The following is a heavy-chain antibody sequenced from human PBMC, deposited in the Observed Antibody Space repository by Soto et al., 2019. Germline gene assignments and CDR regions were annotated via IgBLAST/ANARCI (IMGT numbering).Heavy chain of an antibody. D-gene: IGHD3-16*01. V-gene: IGHV3-23*01. CDR2: ISGGDGSP. J-gene: IGHJ4*02. CDR3: AKWHTYNYDSLAFSGFDC. Sequence: SLRLSCVASAFPFISYSLTWVRQAPGKGLEWVSAISGGDGSPSYADSVKGRFTISRDNSKNTLCLHMNSLRADDTAAYYCAKWHTYNYDSLAFSGFDCWGQGTQVTVSS. CDR1: AFPFISYS.